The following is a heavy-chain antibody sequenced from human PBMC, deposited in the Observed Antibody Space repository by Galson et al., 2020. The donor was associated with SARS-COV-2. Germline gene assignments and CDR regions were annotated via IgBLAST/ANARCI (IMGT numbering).Heavy chain of an antibody. CDR3: AKLLLYPHYFDY. V-gene: IGHV3-23*01. Sequence: GGSLRLSCAASGFTLSSYAMSWVRQAPGKGLEWVAAISGSGGSTYYADSAKGRFTTSRDNSKNTPYLQMSSLRAEDTAVYYCAKLLLYPHYFDYWGQGTLVTVSS. CDR1: GFTLSSYA. J-gene: IGHJ4*02. CDR2: ISGSGGST. D-gene: IGHD2-2*02.